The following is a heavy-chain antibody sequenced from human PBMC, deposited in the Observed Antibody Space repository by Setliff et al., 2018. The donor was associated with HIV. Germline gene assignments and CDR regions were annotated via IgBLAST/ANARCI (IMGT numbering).Heavy chain of an antibody. CDR3: ARAGGAATDQAFDI. CDR1: GYTFTSYF. J-gene: IGHJ3*02. CDR2: IDPNGGAT. D-gene: IGHD2-2*01. Sequence: ASVKVSCKAFGYTFTSYFLHWVRQAPGQGLEWPGIIDPNGGATNNAQKLQGRLTVTTDTSTGTLYMELSNLRSDDSAVYYCARAGGAATDQAFDIWGQGTMVTVSS. V-gene: IGHV1-46*01.